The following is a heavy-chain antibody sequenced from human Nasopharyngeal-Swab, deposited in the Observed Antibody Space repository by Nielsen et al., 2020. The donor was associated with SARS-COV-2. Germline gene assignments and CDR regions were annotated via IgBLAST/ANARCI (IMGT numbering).Heavy chain of an antibody. CDR2: IKQDGSEK. CDR1: GFTFSSYW. J-gene: IGHJ4*02. V-gene: IGHV3-7*01. CDR3: ARDRERTFDY. D-gene: IGHD1-26*01. Sequence: GEPLKISCAASGFTFSSYWMSWVRQAPGKGLEWVANIKQDGSEKYYVDSVKGRFTISRDDAKNSLYLQMNSLRAEDTAVYYCARDRERTFDYWGQGTLVTVSS.